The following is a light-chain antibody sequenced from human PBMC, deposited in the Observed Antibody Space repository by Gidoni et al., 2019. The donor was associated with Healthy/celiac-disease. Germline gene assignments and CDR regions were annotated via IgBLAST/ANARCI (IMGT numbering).Light chain of an antibody. CDR2: STS. CDR3: LLYYGGAWV. CDR1: TGAVTSGYY. J-gene: IGLJ3*02. Sequence: QTVVTQEHSLTVSPGGTVTLTCASSTGAVTSGYYPNWFQKKPGQAPRALIYSTSNKPSWTPARFSGSRRGGKAALTLSGVQPEDEAEYYCLLYYGGAWVFGGGTKLTVL. V-gene: IGLV7-43*01.